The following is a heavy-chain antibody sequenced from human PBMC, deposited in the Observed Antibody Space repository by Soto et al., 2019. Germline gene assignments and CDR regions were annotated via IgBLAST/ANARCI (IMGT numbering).Heavy chain of an antibody. CDR3: ARYNELLWFGELLPGLNYYYYGMDV. D-gene: IGHD3-10*01. Sequence: GASVKVSCKASGYTFTSYGISWVRQAPGQGLEWMGWISAYNGNTNYAQKLQGRVTMTTDTSTSTAYMELRSLRSDDTAVHYCARYNELLWFGELLPGLNYYYYGMDVWGQGTTVTVSS. V-gene: IGHV1-18*04. CDR2: ISAYNGNT. J-gene: IGHJ6*02. CDR1: GYTFTSYG.